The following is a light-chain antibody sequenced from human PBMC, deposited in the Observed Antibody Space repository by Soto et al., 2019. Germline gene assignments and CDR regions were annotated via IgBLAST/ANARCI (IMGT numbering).Light chain of an antibody. CDR3: QQYGRT. V-gene: IGKV3-15*01. CDR1: QSVSAN. J-gene: IGKJ1*01. CDR2: GAS. Sequence: EIVMTHSPPTLSVSPCERATLSCRASQSVSANIAWYQQKPGQAPRLLIYGASTRATGIPARFSGSGSGTDFTLTISRLEPEDFAVYYCQQYGRTFGQGTKVDIK.